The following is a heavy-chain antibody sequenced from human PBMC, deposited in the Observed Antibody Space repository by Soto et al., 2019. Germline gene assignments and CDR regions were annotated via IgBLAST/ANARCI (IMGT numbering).Heavy chain of an antibody. CDR2: IYWNDEN. V-gene: IGHV2-5*01. J-gene: IGHJ4*02. CDR3: VNRRVGGGIGN. CDR1: GFSLSTRDVG. Sequence: SGPTLVNPTQTLTLTCTFSGFSLSTRDVGVGWIRQPPGKALEWLAVIYWNDENHYSPSLKSRLTVTKDTSENQVVLSMTNMDPVDTAKYYCVNRRVGGGIGNWGQGTLVNVSS. D-gene: IGHD2-15*01.